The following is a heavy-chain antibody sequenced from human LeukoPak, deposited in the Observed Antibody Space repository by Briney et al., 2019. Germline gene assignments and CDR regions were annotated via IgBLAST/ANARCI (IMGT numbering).Heavy chain of an antibody. CDR1: GGSFSGYY. CDR3: ARGDVFGGVNVPFDY. Sequence: SETLSLTCAVYGGSFSGYYWSWIRQPPGKGLEWIGEINHSGSTNYNPSLKSRVTISVDTSKNQFSLKLSSVTAADTAVYYCARGDVFGGVNVPFDYWGQGTLVTVSS. CDR2: INHSGST. D-gene: IGHD3-16*02. V-gene: IGHV4-34*01. J-gene: IGHJ4*02.